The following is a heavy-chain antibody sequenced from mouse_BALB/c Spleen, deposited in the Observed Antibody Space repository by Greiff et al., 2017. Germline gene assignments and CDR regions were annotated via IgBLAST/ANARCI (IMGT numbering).Heavy chain of an antibody. CDR3: ARAAYNYGSSYWYFDV. CDR1: GYSITSGYS. CDR2: IHYSGST. V-gene: IGHV3-1*02. Sequence: EVQLQQSGPDLVKPSQSLSLTCTVTGYSITSGYSWHWIRQFPGNKLEWMGYIHYSGSTNYNPSLKSRISITRDTSKNQFFLQLNSVTTEDTATYYCARAAYNYGSSYWYFDVWGAGTTVTVSS. D-gene: IGHD1-1*01. J-gene: IGHJ1*01.